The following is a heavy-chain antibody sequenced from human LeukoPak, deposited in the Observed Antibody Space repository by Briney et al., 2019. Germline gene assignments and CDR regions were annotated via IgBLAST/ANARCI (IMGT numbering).Heavy chain of an antibody. CDR2: MNPNSGNT. D-gene: IGHD6-19*01. Sequence: GAPLEVSCKASGYTFTSYGINWVPQANGQGLEWMGWMNPNSGNTGYAQKFQGRVTMTRNTSISTAYMELSSLRSEDTAVYYCARGYSSGGRADAFDIWGQGTMVTVSS. V-gene: IGHV1-8*01. CDR3: ARGYSSGGRADAFDI. CDR1: GYTFTSYG. J-gene: IGHJ3*02.